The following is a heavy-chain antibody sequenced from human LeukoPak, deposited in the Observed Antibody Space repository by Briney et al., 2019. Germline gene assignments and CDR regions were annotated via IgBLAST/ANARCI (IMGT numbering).Heavy chain of an antibody. V-gene: IGHV1-2*02. CDR3: ARAGLWDYSDSSGYHNGAFDI. Sequence: WASVKVSFKASGSTFTDYHMHWVRQAPGQGLEWMGWINPNSGGTNFAQKFQGRVTITRDTSISTAYMELNRLRSDDTAVYYCARAGLWDYSDSSGYHNGAFDIWGQGTMVTVSS. J-gene: IGHJ3*02. CDR2: INPNSGGT. D-gene: IGHD3-22*01. CDR1: GSTFTDYH.